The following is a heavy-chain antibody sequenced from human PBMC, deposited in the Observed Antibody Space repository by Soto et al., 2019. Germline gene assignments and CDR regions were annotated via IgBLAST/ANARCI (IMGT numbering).Heavy chain of an antibody. CDR3: AGIGEDIYYGMDV. CDR2: IYSRGST. V-gene: IGHV4-4*07. J-gene: IGHJ6*02. D-gene: IGHD3-3*01. Sequence: PSETLSLTCTVSGGSIKIYYWNWIRQPAGKGLEWIGRIYSRGSTKYNPSLQSRVTMLVDTSKSQFSLRLNSVTAADTAVYFCAGIGEDIYYGMDVWGQGTTVTVSS. CDR1: GGSIKIYY.